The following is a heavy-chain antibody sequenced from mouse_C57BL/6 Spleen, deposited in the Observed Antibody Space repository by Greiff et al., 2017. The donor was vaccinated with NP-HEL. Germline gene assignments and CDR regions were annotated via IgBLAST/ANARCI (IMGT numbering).Heavy chain of an antibody. CDR2: ISGGGGNT. CDR1: GFTFSSYT. Sequence: EVKLVESGGGLVKPGGSLKLSCAASGFTFSSYTMSWVRQTPEKRLEWVATISGGGGNTYYPDSVKGRFTISRDNAKNTLYLQMSSLRSEDTALYYCARHRATVVATSWYFDVWGTGTTVTVSS. J-gene: IGHJ1*03. D-gene: IGHD1-1*01. CDR3: ARHRATVVATSWYFDV. V-gene: IGHV5-9*01.